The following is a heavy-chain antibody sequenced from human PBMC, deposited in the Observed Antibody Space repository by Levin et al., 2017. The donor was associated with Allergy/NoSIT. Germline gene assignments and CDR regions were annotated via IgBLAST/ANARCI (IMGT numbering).Heavy chain of an antibody. D-gene: IGHD6-19*01. CDR2: ILYSGST. V-gene: IGHV4-59*01. CDR3: TRGSGWYLY. J-gene: IGHJ4*02. CDR1: GDSINNYY. Sequence: SETLSLTCTVSGDSINNYYWSWIRQPPGKGLEWIGFILYSGSTNYNPSLTSRVTISVDTSKNQFSLNLNSVTAAATAVYYCTRGSGWYLYWGQGTLVTVSS.